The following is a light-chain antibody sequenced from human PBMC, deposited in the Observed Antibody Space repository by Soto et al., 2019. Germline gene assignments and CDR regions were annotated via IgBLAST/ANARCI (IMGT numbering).Light chain of an antibody. Sequence: DIVLTQSPATLSLSPGERATLSCRASQSVSNYLVWYQQKPGQAPRLLIYGASTRATGIPARFSGSGSGTEFTLTISSLQSEDFAVYYCQQHAHWPLTFGGGTKVDIK. CDR3: QQHAHWPLT. V-gene: IGKV3-11*01. CDR2: GAS. J-gene: IGKJ4*01. CDR1: QSVSNY.